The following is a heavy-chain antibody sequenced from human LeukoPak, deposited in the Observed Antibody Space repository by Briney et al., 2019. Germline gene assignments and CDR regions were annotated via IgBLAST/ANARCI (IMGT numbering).Heavy chain of an antibody. Sequence: LRLSCAASGFTFSSYAMSWIRQPPGKGLEWIGYIYHSGSTYYNPSLKSRVTISVDRSKNQSSLKLSSVTAADTAVYYCARDRLGGSGSYYDYWGQGTLVTVSS. CDR2: IYHSGST. V-gene: IGHV4-30-2*01. D-gene: IGHD3-10*01. J-gene: IGHJ4*02. CDR1: GFTFSSYA. CDR3: ARDRLGGSGSYYDY.